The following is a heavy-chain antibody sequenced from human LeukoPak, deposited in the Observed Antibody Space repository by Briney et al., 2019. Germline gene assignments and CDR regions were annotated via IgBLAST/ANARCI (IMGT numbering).Heavy chain of an antibody. J-gene: IGHJ4*02. CDR1: GFTFSSYA. CDR2: ISGSGSST. Sequence: GGSLTLSWAASGFTFSSYAMSWVRQAPGKGLEWVSAISGSGSSTYYADSVKGRFTISRDNSKNKLYLQMNSLRAEDTAVYSCARGGTMYYGSGNFDYWGQGTLVTVSS. D-gene: IGHD3-10*01. CDR3: ARGGTMYYGSGNFDY. V-gene: IGHV3-23*01.